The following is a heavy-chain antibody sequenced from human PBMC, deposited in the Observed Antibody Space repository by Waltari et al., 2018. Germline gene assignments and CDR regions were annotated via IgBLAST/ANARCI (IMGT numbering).Heavy chain of an antibody. CDR3: SVSLNY. CDR2: IKHDASES. V-gene: IGHV3-7*01. J-gene: IGHJ4*02. CDR1: GFTFSNFW. Sequence: EVQLVESGGGLVQPGGSLRLSCAASGFTFSNFWMDWVRQAPGKGLEWVANIKHDASESHYVDSVKGRFTISRDNAQNLLYLQMNSLRAGDTAVYYCSVSLNYWGQGTLVTVSS.